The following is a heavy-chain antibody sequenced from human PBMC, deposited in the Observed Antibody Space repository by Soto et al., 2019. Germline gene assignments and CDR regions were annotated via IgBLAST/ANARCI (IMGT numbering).Heavy chain of an antibody. Sequence: GASVKVSCKASGGTFSSYAISWVRQAPGQGLEWMGGIIPIFGTANYAQKFQGRVTITADKSTSTAYMELSSLRSEDTAVYYCASDRGYSYGSIWFDPWGQGTLVTVSS. V-gene: IGHV1-69*06. D-gene: IGHD5-18*01. CDR3: ASDRGYSYGSIWFDP. CDR1: GGTFSSYA. J-gene: IGHJ5*02. CDR2: IIPIFGTA.